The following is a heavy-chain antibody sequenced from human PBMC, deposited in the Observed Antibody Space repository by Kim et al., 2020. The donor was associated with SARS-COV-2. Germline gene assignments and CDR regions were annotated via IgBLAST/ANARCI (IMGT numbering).Heavy chain of an antibody. CDR1: GFTFSSYS. V-gene: IGHV3-21*01. CDR3: ARTSIPNTPRTLYGMDV. J-gene: IGHJ6*02. Sequence: GGSLRLSCAASGFTFSSYSMNWVRQAPGKGLEWVSSISSSSSYIYYADSVKGRFTISRDNAKNSLYLQMNSLRAEDTAVYYCARTSIPNTPRTLYGMDVWGQGTTVTVSS. CDR2: ISSSSSYI. D-gene: IGHD2-2*02.